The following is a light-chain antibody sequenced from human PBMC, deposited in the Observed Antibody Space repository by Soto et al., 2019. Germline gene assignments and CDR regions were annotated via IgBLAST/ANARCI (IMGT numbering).Light chain of an antibody. Sequence: QSALTQPASVSGSPGQSITIPCTGTRSDVGSYTLVSWYQQHPGQAPKLIIYEVTKRPSGVSFRLSGSKSGNTASLTISGLQAEDEADYYSSSYAGSTAVVVFGGGTKLTVL. J-gene: IGLJ2*01. CDR1: RSDVGSYTL. CDR3: SSYAGSTAVVV. CDR2: EVT. V-gene: IGLV2-23*02.